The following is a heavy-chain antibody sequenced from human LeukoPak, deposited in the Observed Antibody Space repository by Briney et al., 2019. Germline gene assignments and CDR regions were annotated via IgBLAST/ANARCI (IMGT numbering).Heavy chain of an antibody. J-gene: IGHJ3*02. Sequence: GGSLRLSCAASGFTFDDYGMSWVRQAPGKGLEGVSLINWDGGNTAYAASVRGRFTIARDNSKSSLYLQMTSLRTEDTALYYCSKLPTVTYAFDIWGQGTMVTVSS. CDR1: GFTFDDYG. CDR2: INWDGGNT. V-gene: IGHV3-43*01. D-gene: IGHD4-17*01. CDR3: SKLPTVTYAFDI.